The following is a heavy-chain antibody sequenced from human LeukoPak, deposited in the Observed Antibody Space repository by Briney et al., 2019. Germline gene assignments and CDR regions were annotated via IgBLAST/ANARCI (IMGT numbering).Heavy chain of an antibody. Sequence: SETLSLTCAVYGGSFSNYCWTWIRQPPGKGLEWIGEINPSGNTNYNPSLKSRVAMSLDTSKNQFSLKLISLTAADTAVYSCARRSRSGSDWLIDFWGQGTLVTVSS. V-gene: IGHV4-34*01. J-gene: IGHJ4*02. CDR2: INPSGNT. D-gene: IGHD6-19*01. CDR1: GGSFSNYC. CDR3: ARRSRSGSDWLIDF.